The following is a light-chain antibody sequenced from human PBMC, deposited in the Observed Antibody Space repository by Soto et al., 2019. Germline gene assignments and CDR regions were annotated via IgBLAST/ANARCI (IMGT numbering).Light chain of an antibody. CDR3: QQRSNWPLT. Sequence: EVVRTQSPGTLSLSPGERATLSCSASQSFCSTYLAWYQQKPGQAPRLLIYDASSRATGIPDRFSGSGSGTDFTLAVSSLEPEDFAVYYCQQRSNWPLTFGGGTKVDIK. J-gene: IGKJ4*01. CDR2: DAS. CDR1: QSFCSTY. V-gene: IGKV3D-20*02.